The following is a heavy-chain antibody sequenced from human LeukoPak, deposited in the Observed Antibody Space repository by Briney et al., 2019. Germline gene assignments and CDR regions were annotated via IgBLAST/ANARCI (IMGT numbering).Heavy chain of an antibody. J-gene: IGHJ5*02. CDR3: ARDEGPYCGGDCHSHWFDP. V-gene: IGHV1-18*01. Sequence: ASVKVSCKASGYTFTSYGISWVRQAPGQGLEWMGWISAYNGNTNYAQKLQGRVTMTTDTSTSAAYMELRSLRSDDTAVYYCARDEGPYCGGDCHSHWFDPWGQGTLVTVSS. CDR1: GYTFTSYG. D-gene: IGHD2-21*02. CDR2: ISAYNGNT.